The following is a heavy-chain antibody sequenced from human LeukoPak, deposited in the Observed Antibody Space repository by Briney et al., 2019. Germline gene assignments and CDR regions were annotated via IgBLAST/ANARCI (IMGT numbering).Heavy chain of an antibody. J-gene: IGHJ4*02. CDR3: ARAGSGSYYTYYFDY. V-gene: IGHV3-64*01. D-gene: IGHD3-10*01. Sequence: GGSLRLSCAASGFTFSTYAMTWVRQAPGKGLEWVSLISGTGGSTYYANSVKGRFTISRDNSKNTLYLQMGSLRAEDMAVYYCARAGSGSYYTYYFDYWGQGTLVTVSS. CDR1: GFTFSTYA. CDR2: ISGTGGST.